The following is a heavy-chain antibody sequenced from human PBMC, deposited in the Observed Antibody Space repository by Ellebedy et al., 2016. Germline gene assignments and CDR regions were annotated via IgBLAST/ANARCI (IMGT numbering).Heavy chain of an antibody. CDR1: GFTFSTYW. Sequence: GESLKISXAAAGFTFSTYWMNWIRQAPGKGLEWVASIKKDGSETHYVDSVKGRFTISRDNAKKSLYLQMNSLRAEDTAVYYCVRETWVLDDGYSSTYHYYGLDVWGQGTTVTVSS. CDR3: VRETWVLDDGYSSTYHYYGLDV. CDR2: IKKDGSET. V-gene: IGHV3-7*03. J-gene: IGHJ6*02. D-gene: IGHD5-24*01.